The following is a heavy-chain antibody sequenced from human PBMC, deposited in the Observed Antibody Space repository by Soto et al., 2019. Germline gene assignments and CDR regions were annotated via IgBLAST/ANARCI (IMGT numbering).Heavy chain of an antibody. J-gene: IGHJ6*02. V-gene: IGHV1-18*01. CDR3: ARGLEYYDFWSGRNYYYGMDV. CDR2: ISAYNGNT. Sequence: ASVKVSCKASGYTFTSYGISWVRQAPGQWLEWMGWISAYNGNTNYAQKLQGRVTMTTDTSTSTAYMELRSLRSDDTAVYYCARGLEYYDFWSGRNYYYGMDVWGQGTTVTVSS. D-gene: IGHD3-3*01. CDR1: GYTFTSYG.